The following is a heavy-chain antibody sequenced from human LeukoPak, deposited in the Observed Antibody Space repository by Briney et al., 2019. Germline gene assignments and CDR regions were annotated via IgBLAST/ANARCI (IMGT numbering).Heavy chain of an antibody. D-gene: IGHD3-22*01. V-gene: IGHV3-23*01. Sequence: GGSLRLSCAASGFTFSSYAMSWVRQAPGKGLEWVSAISGSGGSTYYADSVKGRFTISRDNSKNTLYLQMNSLRAEDTAVYYFAKDHFQVGYSYVSSGYSYYFDYWGQGTLVTVSP. CDR3: AKDHFQVGYSYVSSGYSYYFDY. CDR2: ISGSGGST. J-gene: IGHJ4*02. CDR1: GFTFSSYA.